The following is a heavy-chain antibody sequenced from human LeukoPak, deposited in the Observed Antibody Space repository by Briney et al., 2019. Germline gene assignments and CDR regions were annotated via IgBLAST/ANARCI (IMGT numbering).Heavy chain of an antibody. J-gene: IGHJ3*02. CDR2: IYYSGST. V-gene: IGHV4-59*01. Sequence: SETLSLTCTVSGGSISSYYWSWIRQPPGKGLEWIGYIYYSGSTNYNPSLKSRVTISVDTSKNQFSLKLSSVTAADTAVYYCARGRAGNDAFDIWGQGTMVTASS. CDR3: ARGRAGNDAFDI. CDR1: GGSISSYY.